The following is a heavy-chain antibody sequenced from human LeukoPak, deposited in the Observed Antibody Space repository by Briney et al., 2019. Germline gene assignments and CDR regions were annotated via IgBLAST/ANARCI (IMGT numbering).Heavy chain of an antibody. CDR1: GFTFSSYS. CDR3: ARDESGYDYSLFDY. V-gene: IGHV3-21*01. CDR2: ISSSSSYI. J-gene: IGHJ4*02. Sequence: PGGSLRLSCAASGFTFSSYSMNWVRQAPGKGLEWVSSISSSSSYIYYADSVKGRFTISRDNAKNSLYLQMNSLRAEDTAVYYCARDESGYDYSLFDYWGQGTLVTVSS. D-gene: IGHD5-12*01.